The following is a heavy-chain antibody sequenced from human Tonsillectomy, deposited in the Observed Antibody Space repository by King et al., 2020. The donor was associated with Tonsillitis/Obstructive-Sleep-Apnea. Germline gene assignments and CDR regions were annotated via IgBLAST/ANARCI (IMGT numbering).Heavy chain of an antibody. J-gene: IGHJ4*02. D-gene: IGHD3-22*01. CDR3: ARDPRRSGVLLPYYDSRGYSFDY. CDR2: INPSGGGT. Sequence: QLVQSGAEVKKPGASVKVSCKAAGYTFTNYYMHWVRQAPGQVLECVGIINPSGGGTSYAQKFQDRVIMTRDTSTSTVYMELSSLGSEDTAVYYCARDPRRSGVLLPYYDSRGYSFDYWGQGTLVTVSS. V-gene: IGHV1-46*01. CDR1: GYTFTNYY.